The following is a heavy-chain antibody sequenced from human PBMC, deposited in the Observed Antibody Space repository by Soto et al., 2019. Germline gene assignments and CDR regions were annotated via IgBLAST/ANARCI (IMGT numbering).Heavy chain of an antibody. J-gene: IGHJ3*02. CDR2: IYPGDSDT. CDR1: GYSFTSYW. CDR3: ARSIAVAGNMGGAFDI. Sequence: PGESLKISCKGSGYSFTSYWIGWVRQMPGKGLEWMGIIYPGDSDTRYSPSFQGQVTISADKSISIAYLQWSSLKASDTAMYYCARSIAVAGNMGGAFDIWAQGTMVTVSS. D-gene: IGHD6-19*01. V-gene: IGHV5-51*01.